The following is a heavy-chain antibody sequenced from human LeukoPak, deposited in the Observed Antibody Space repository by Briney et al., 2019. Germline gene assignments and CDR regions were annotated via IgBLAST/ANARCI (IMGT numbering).Heavy chain of an antibody. CDR3: AGDVLVSGGSYYHGF. CDR1: GYALTELS. D-gene: IGHD3-10*01. CDR2: VDPKDGET. J-gene: IGHJ4*02. V-gene: IGHV1-24*01. Sequence: ASVKVSGKVSGYALTELSIHWVRQAPGKGFEWMGGVDPKDGETIYAQNFQDRVTVTDDRSTDTSYMELRGLTSEDTALYYCAGDVLVSGGSYYHGFWGQGTLVTVSS.